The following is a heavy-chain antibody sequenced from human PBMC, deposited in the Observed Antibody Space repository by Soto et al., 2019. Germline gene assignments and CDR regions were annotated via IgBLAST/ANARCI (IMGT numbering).Heavy chain of an antibody. J-gene: IGHJ4*02. CDR1: GYTFTSYF. D-gene: IGHD2-15*01. CDR2: INPSGGST. Sequence: ASVKVSCKASGYTFTSYFMHWVRQAPGQGLEWMGIINPSGGSTNYAQKFQGRVTMTRDTSTSTVYMELSSLRSEDTAVYYCGRGPFCSGGNCYSVFALAYWGQGTLVTVSS. V-gene: IGHV1-46*01. CDR3: GRGPFCSGGNCYSVFALAY.